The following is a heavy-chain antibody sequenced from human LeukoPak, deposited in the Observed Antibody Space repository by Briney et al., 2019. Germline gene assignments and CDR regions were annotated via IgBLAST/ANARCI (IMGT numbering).Heavy chain of an antibody. D-gene: IGHD5-18*01. CDR3: ARDSDSYGGDY. J-gene: IGHJ4*02. V-gene: IGHV3-30-3*01. CDR1: GFTFSDYY. CDR2: ISYDGSNK. Sequence: GGSLRLSCAASGFTFSDYYMSWIRQAPGKGLEWVAVISYDGSNKYYADSVKGRFTISRDNSKNTLYLQMNSLRAEDTAVYYCARDSDSYGGDYWGQGTLVTVSS.